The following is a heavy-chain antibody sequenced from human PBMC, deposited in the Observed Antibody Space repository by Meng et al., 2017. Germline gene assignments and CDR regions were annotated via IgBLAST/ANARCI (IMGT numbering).Heavy chain of an antibody. CDR2: IYYSGSP. Sequence: SETLSLTCTVSWCSISSSSYYWGWFRQPPGQGPAWIGSIYYSGSPYYNPSLKSRVTISVDKSKNQFSLKLSSVTAADTAVYYCARALRGGSYLALDYWGQGTLVTVSS. CDR3: ARALRGGSYLALDY. D-gene: IGHD1-26*01. V-gene: IGHV4-39*07. CDR1: WCSISSSSYY. J-gene: IGHJ4*02.